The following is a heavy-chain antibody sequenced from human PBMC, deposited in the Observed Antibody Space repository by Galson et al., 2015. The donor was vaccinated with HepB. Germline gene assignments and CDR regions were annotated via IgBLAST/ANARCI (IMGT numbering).Heavy chain of an antibody. D-gene: IGHD3-10*01. CDR3: AKDGNKWFSDY. CDR2: ISYDGSNK. V-gene: IGHV3-30*18. Sequence: SLRLSCAASGFTFRNYGMQRVRQAPGKGLEWVALISYDGSNKDYADSVKGRLTISRDNSKSTLYLQMNSLRVEDTAVYYCAKDGNKWFSDYWGQGTLVTVSS. CDR1: GFTFRNYG. J-gene: IGHJ4*02.